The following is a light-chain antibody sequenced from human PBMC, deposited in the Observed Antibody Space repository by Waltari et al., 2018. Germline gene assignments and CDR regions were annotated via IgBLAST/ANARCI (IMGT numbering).Light chain of an antibody. V-gene: IGLV3-1*01. CDR1: KLAITN. Sequence: SYDLTQPPSLSLYPGPTATITCSGDKLAITNLCSYQQKQGQSPVLVIYQNNKRPSGIPERFSASNSGSTATLTISGVQSIDEADYYCQALDRRTVEVVFGGGTRLAVL. CDR2: QNN. J-gene: IGLJ2*01. CDR3: QALDRRTVEVV.